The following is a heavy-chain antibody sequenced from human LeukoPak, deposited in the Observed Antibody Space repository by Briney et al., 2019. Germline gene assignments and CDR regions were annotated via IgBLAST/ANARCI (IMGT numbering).Heavy chain of an antibody. Sequence: TGGSLRLSCAASGFTFSSYEMNWVRQAPGKGLEWVSYISSSGRIIYCADSVKGRFTISRDNSKNTLYLQMNSLRAEDTAVYYCAKRGATYCSSTSCYAHTDYWGQGTLVTVSS. D-gene: IGHD2-2*01. CDR3: AKRGATYCSSTSCYAHTDY. V-gene: IGHV3-48*03. CDR2: ISSSGRII. CDR1: GFTFSSYE. J-gene: IGHJ4*02.